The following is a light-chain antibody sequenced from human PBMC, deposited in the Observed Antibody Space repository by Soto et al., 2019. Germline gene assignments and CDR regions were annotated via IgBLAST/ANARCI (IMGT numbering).Light chain of an antibody. CDR1: QSVRSER. CDR2: DAS. J-gene: IGKJ5*01. V-gene: IGKV3-20*01. CDR3: QEYGSSPIT. Sequence: EIVLTQSPDTLSLSPGERATLSCRASQSVRSERLAWYQQKRGQAPTLLIFDASSRASGTPERFSGSGSGTDFTLTISRLEPEDFAVYYCQEYGSSPITFGQGTRLEIK.